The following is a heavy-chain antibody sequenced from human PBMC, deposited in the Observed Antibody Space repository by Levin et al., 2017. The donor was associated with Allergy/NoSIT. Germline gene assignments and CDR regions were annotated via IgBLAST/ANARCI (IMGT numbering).Heavy chain of an antibody. CDR1: GYTFTSYG. CDR2: ISAYNGNT. D-gene: IGHD1-26*01. V-gene: IGHV1-18*01. CDR3: ARARATIYRGWFDP. Sequence: GESLKISCKASGYTFTSYGISWVRQAPGQGLEWMGWISAYNGNTNYAQKLQGRVTMTTDTSTSTAYMELRSLRSDDTAVYYCARARATIYRGWFDPWGQGTLVTVSS. J-gene: IGHJ5*02.